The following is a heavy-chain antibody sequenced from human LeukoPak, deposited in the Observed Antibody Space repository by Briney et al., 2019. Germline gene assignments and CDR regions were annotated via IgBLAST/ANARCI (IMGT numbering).Heavy chain of an antibody. J-gene: IGHJ4*02. V-gene: IGHV1-3*01. CDR2: INAGNGNT. Sequence: ASVKVSCKASGYTFTSYAMHWVRQAPGQRLEWMGWINAGNGNTKYSQKDQGRVTISRDTSASTAYMELSSLRSEDTAVYYCAREAWGRYFDYWGQGTLVTASS. CDR3: AREAWGRYFDY. CDR1: GYTFTSYA. D-gene: IGHD7-27*01.